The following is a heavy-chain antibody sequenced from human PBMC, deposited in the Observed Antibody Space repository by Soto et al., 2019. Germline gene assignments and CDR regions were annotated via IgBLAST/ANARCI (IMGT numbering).Heavy chain of an antibody. CDR2: IKQDGSEK. CDR3: ARDKFAIFGVVTENEFDY. J-gene: IGHJ4*02. CDR1: GFTFSSYW. Sequence: GGSLRLSCAASGFTFSSYWMSWVRQAPGKGLEWVANIKQDGSEKYYVDSVKGRFTISRDNAKNSLYLQMNSLRAEDTAVYYCARDKFAIFGVVTENEFDYWGQGTLVTVSS. V-gene: IGHV3-7*01. D-gene: IGHD3-3*01.